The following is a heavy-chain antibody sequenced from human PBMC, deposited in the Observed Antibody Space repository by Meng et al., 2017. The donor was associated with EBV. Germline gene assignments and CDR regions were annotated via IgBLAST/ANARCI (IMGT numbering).Heavy chain of an antibody. CDR3: AHIIAARPFDY. V-gene: IGHV2-5*02. D-gene: IGHD6-6*01. CDR1: GFSLSTRGVG. J-gene: IGHJ4*02. CDR2: IYWDDDK. Sequence: QIPLKESGPTLLKPPQTLTLTCTFSGFSLSTRGVGVGWIRQPPGKALEWLALIYWDDDKRYSPSLKSRLTITKDTSKDQVVLTMTNMDPVDAATYYCAHIIAARPFDYWGQGTLVTVSS.